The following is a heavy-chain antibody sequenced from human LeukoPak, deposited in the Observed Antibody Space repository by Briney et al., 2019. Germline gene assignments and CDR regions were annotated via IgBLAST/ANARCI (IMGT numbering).Heavy chain of an antibody. CDR3: ARRSPLATGHHFDY. J-gene: IGHJ4*02. D-gene: IGHD6-13*01. CDR1: GGPISYYY. Sequence: SETLSLTGTVSGGPISYYYWSWIRQPPGKRLEWIGYVYYSGSTNYNPSLKSRVTVSVDTSKNQFSLSLSSVTAADTAVYHCARRSPLATGHHFDYWGQGARVTVSS. V-gene: IGHV4-59*01. CDR2: VYYSGST.